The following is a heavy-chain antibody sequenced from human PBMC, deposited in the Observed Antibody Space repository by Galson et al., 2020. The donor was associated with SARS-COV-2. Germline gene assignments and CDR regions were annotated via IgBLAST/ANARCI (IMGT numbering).Heavy chain of an antibody. CDR3: VRDSTMLRGVINDLQQ. V-gene: IGHV3-74*01. Sequence: GESLKISCTASGFTFNNYWMHWVRQVPGKGLVWVSRINGDGSSRRSADSVKGRFTISRDNDKNTLYLEMNSLRDEDTAVYYCVRDSTMLRGVINDLQQWGQGTLVIVSS. J-gene: IGHJ1*01. CDR1: GFTFNNYW. D-gene: IGHD3-10*01. CDR2: INGDGSSR.